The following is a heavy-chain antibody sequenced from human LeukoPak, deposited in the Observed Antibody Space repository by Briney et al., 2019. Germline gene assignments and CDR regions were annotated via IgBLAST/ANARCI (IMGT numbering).Heavy chain of an antibody. V-gene: IGHV3-21*01. J-gene: IGHJ4*02. Sequence: GGSLRLPCAASGFIFSSYNMNWVRQVPGKGLEWVSSIRSSSNNVSYGGSMKGRFTISRDNAKNSLYLQMNSLRAEDTAVYYCARGDADFDYWGQGTLVTVSS. CDR3: ARGDADFDY. CDR2: IRSSSNNV. CDR1: GFIFSSYN.